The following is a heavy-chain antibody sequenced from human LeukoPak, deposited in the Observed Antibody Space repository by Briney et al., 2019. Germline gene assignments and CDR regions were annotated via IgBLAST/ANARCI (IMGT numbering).Heavy chain of an antibody. V-gene: IGHV1-2*02. CDR3: TRVRIGQQLDKYYYYAMDV. CDR1: GYTFTDYY. J-gene: IGHJ6*02. CDR2: INPNSGGT. D-gene: IGHD6-13*01. Sequence: ASVKVSCKASGYTFTDYYMHWVRQAPGQGLEWMGWINPNSGGTNYAQKSQGRVTMTTDTSISTAYMEVSRLRSDDTAVYYCTRVRIGQQLDKYYYYAMDVWGQGTTVTVSS.